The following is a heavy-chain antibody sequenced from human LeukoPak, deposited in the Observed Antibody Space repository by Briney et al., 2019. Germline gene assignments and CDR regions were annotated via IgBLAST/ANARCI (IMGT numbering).Heavy chain of an antibody. V-gene: IGHV4-30-4*08. CDR1: GGSISSGDYY. Sequence: SETLSLTCTVSGGSISSGDYYWSWIRQPPGKGLEWIGYIYYSGSTYYNPSLKSRVTISVDTSKNQFSLKLSSVTAADTAVYYCARDPSTYYDSSGYSGHWGQGNLVTVSS. J-gene: IGHJ4*02. CDR2: IYYSGST. CDR3: ARDPSTYYDSSGYSGH. D-gene: IGHD3-22*01.